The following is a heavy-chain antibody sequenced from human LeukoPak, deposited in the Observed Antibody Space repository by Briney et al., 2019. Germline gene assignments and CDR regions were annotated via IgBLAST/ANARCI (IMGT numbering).Heavy chain of an antibody. D-gene: IGHD3-22*01. CDR2: IYTSGST. V-gene: IGHV4-4*07. CDR1: GGSISSYY. CDR3: ASTDSSGYYYLN. Sequence: SETLSLTCTVSGGSISSYYWSWIRQPAGKGLEWIGRIYTSGSTNYNPSLKSRVSISVDTSKNQFSLKLSSVTAADTALYYCASTDSSGYYYLNWGLGTLVTVSS. J-gene: IGHJ4*02.